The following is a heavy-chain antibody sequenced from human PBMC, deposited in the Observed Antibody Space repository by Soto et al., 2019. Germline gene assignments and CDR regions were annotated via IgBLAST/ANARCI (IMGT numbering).Heavy chain of an antibody. Sequence: QVQLVQSGAEVKKPGSSVKVSCKASGGTFSSYAISWVRQAPGQGLEWMGGIIPIFGTANYAQKFQGRVTITADKSTSTAYMELSSLRSEDTAVYYCVRGSGYCSGGSCLNYYYYGMDVWGQGTTVTVSS. CDR1: GGTFSSYA. CDR3: VRGSGYCSGGSCLNYYYYGMDV. CDR2: IIPIFGTA. V-gene: IGHV1-69*06. D-gene: IGHD2-15*01. J-gene: IGHJ6*02.